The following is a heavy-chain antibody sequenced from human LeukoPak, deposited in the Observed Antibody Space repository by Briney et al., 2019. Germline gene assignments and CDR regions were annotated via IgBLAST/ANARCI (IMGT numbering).Heavy chain of an antibody. CDR1: GGSISSGGYS. CDR2: IYHSGIT. V-gene: IGHV4-30-2*01. Sequence: SQTLSLTCGVSGGSISSGGYSWTWIRQPPGKGLEWIGYIYHSGITYYNPSLTSRVTISVDRSTNQFSLQLTYVTAADTAVYYCARGDHCSISSCFFDSWGQGALVTVSS. D-gene: IGHD2-2*01. J-gene: IGHJ4*02. CDR3: ARGDHCSISSCFFDS.